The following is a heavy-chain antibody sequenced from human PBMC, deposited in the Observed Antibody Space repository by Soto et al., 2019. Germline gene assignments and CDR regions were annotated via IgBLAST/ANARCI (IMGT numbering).Heavy chain of an antibody. D-gene: IGHD3-22*01. Sequence: SVKVSCKASGGTFGSYAISWVRQAPGQGLEWMGGIIPIFGTANYAQKFQGRVTITADKSTSTAYMELSSLRSEDTAVYYCARDHEYYDSSGYYYVPYAFDIWGQGTMVTVSS. CDR3: ARDHEYYDSSGYYYVPYAFDI. J-gene: IGHJ3*02. CDR1: GGTFGSYA. CDR2: IIPIFGTA. V-gene: IGHV1-69*06.